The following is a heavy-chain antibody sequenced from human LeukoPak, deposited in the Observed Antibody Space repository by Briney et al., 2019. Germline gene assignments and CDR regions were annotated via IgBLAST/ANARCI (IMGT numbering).Heavy chain of an antibody. Sequence: GGSLRLSCAASGFAFGDFAMNWVRQAPGQWLEGVGFIKTKVYVGTREYAASVKVSVTISRDDSKAIAYLQMNSLKTEDTAVYYCTRDHRDDWNPGYYFDYWGQGALVTVSS. J-gene: IGHJ4*02. V-gene: IGHV3-49*04. CDR1: GFAFGDFA. D-gene: IGHD1-1*01. CDR2: IKTKVYVGTR. CDR3: TRDHRDDWNPGYYFDY.